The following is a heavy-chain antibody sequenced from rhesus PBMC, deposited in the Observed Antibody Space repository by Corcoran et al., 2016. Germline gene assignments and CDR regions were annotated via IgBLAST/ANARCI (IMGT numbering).Heavy chain of an antibody. J-gene: IGHJ1*01. CDR2: ISYGGGST. D-gene: IGHD6-31*01. CDR1: GFTFSSYG. CDR3: AKDPRIAAAPEYFEF. V-gene: IGHV3S5*01. Sequence: EVQLVESGGGLVQPGGSLRLSCAASGFTFSSYGMSWVRQAPGKGLEWVSYISYGGGSTYNADSVKVRFTISRYNSKNTLSLKMNSLRAEDTAVYYCAKDPRIAAAPEYFEFWGQGALVTVSS.